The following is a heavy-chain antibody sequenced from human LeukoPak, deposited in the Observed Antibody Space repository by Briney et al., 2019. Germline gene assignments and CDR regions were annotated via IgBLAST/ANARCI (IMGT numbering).Heavy chain of an antibody. D-gene: IGHD2-2*02. CDR2: VDPEDGET. Sequence: ASVTVSCKVSGYTFTDHYMHWVQQAPGKGLEWMGLVDPEDGETIYAEKFQGRVTITADTSTDTAYMELSSLRSEDTAVYYCATPGPSRGLGYCSRTSCYNVWGKGTTVTVSS. J-gene: IGHJ6*04. V-gene: IGHV1-69-2*01. CDR1: GYTFTDHY. CDR3: ATPGPSRGLGYCSRTSCYNV.